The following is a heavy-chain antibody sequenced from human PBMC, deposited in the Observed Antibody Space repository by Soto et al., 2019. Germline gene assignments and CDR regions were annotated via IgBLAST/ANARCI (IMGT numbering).Heavy chain of an antibody. D-gene: IGHD5-18*01. CDR3: ATSGGGGYSYGGYGMDV. J-gene: IGHJ6*02. CDR1: GFTFSSYG. V-gene: IGHV3-33*01. Sequence: QVQLVESGGGVVQPGRSLRLSCAASGFTFSSYGMHWVRQAPGKGLEWVAVIWYDGSNKYYADSVKGRFTISRDNSKNTLYLQMNSLRAEDTAVYYCATSGGGGYSYGGYGMDVWGQGTTVTVSS. CDR2: IWYDGSNK.